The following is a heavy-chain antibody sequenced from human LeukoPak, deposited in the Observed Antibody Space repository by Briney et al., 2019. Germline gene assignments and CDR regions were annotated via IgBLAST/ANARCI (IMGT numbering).Heavy chain of an antibody. CDR3: AKSPGYSSSWYWYYYGMDV. V-gene: IGHV3-30*18. CDR1: GFSFSEYW. J-gene: IGHJ6*02. Sequence: PGGSLRLSCEGSGFSFSEYWMSWVRQAPGKGLEWVAVISYDGSNKYYADSVKGRFTISRDNSKSTLYLQMNSLRAEDTAVYYFAKSPGYSSSWYWYYYGMDVWGQGTTVTVSS. D-gene: IGHD6-13*01. CDR2: ISYDGSNK.